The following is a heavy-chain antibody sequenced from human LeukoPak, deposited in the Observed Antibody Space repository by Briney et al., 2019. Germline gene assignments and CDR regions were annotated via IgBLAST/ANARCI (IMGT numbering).Heavy chain of an antibody. J-gene: IGHJ4*02. V-gene: IGHV4-34*01. Sequence: KASETLSLTCAVYGGSFSGYYWSWIRQPPGKGLEWIGEINHSGSTSYNPSLKSRVTISVDTSKNQFSLKLSSVTAADTAVYYCARRRKTYYDFWSGRYDYWGQGTLVTVSS. CDR1: GGSFSGYY. D-gene: IGHD3-3*01. CDR2: INHSGST. CDR3: ARRRKTYYDFWSGRYDY.